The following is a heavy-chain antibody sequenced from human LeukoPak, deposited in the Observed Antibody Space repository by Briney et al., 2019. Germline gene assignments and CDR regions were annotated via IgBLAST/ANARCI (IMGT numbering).Heavy chain of an antibody. CDR3: ARVAYVMDV. D-gene: IGHD2-8*01. CDR1: GYTFSDYP. J-gene: IGHJ6*02. Sequence: ASVKVSCKASGYTFSDYPIHWLRQAPGQRFEWMGWISAGNIKYSQDFQDRINITRDTSASTVNMELSSLTSADTAVYYCARVAYVMDVWGQGTTVVVSS. CDR2: ISAGNI. V-gene: IGHV1-3*03.